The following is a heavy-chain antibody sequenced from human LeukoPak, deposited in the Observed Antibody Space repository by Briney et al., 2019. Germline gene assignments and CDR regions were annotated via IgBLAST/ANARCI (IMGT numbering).Heavy chain of an antibody. Sequence: PGGSLRLSCSASGFTFIYYAMHWVRQAPGKGLEYVSGISSNGGNTYYADSVKGRFTMSRANTNNTLYLQMSSLRAEDTALYYCAKDRGQSIETAGHFGSWGQGTLVTVSS. V-gene: IGHV3-64D*06. CDR1: GFTFIYYA. D-gene: IGHD5-24*01. CDR2: ISSNGGNT. CDR3: AKDRGQSIETAGHFGS. J-gene: IGHJ4*02.